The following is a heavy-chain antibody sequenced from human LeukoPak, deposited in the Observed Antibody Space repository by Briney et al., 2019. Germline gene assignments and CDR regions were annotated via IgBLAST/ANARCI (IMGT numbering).Heavy chain of an antibody. D-gene: IGHD3-16*01. CDR3: ARHRRGGIGDFDP. CDR2: ICYSGTT. V-gene: IGHV4-39*01. J-gene: IGHJ5*02. Sequence: SETLSLTCTVSGGSISSSNYCWDWIRQPPGQWLEWIGSICYSGTTYYKPSLKSRVIISVDTSKNQFSLKLSSVTAADTAVYYCARHRRGGIGDFDPWGQGTLVTVSS. CDR1: GGSISSSNYC.